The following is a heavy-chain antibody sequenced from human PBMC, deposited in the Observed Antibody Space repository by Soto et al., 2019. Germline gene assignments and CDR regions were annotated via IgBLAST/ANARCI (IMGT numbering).Heavy chain of an antibody. Sequence: PSETLSLTCTVSGGSISSYYWSWIRQPPGKGLEWIGYIYYSGSTNYNPSLKSRVTISVDTSKNHFSLKLTSVTAADTAVYYCARPGGSGWFYFDSWGQGSQVTVSS. V-gene: IGHV4-59*08. J-gene: IGHJ4*02. D-gene: IGHD6-13*01. CDR1: GGSISSYY. CDR3: ARPGGSGWFYFDS. CDR2: IYYSGST.